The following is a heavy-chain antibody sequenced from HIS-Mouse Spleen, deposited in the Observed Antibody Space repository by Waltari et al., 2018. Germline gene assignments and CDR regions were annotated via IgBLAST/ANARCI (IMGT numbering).Heavy chain of an antibody. CDR1: GGSIRSSSYY. Sequence: QLQLQESGPGLVQPSETLSLTCTVSGGSIRSSSYYWGWIRQPPGKGLEWIGSIYYSGSTYYNPSLKSRVTISVDTSKNQFSLKLSSVTAADTAVYYCARAPTGFLEWFDAFDIWGQGTMVTVSS. V-gene: IGHV4-39*07. J-gene: IGHJ3*02. CDR2: IYYSGST. D-gene: IGHD3-3*01. CDR3: ARAPTGFLEWFDAFDI.